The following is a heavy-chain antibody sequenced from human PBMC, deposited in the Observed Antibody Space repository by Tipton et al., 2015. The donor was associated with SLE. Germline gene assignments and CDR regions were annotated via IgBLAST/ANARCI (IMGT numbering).Heavy chain of an antibody. J-gene: IGHJ4*02. CDR3: TRDEDGDYDFDY. V-gene: IGHV3-48*03. D-gene: IGHD4-17*01. CDR1: GFTFRTYE. Sequence: SLRLSCAASGFTFRTYEMNWVRQAPGKGLEWVSYISASGSAAHYGDSVKGRFTISRDNGKNLVYLQMNSLRDEDTAVYYCTRDEDGDYDFDYWGLGTLVTVSS. CDR2: ISASGSAA.